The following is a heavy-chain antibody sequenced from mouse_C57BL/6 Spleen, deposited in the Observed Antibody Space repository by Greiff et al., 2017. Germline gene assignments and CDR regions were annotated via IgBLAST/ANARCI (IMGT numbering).Heavy chain of an antibody. J-gene: IGHJ4*01. CDR1: GYTFTSYW. CDR3: ARGGENVGAMDY. D-gene: IGHD1-1*01. CDR2: IHPNSGST. Sequence: QVQLQQPGAELVKPGASVKLSCKASGYTFTSYWMHWVKQRPGQGLEWIGMIHPNSGSTNYNEKFKSKATLTVDKSSGTAYMQLISLTSEDSAVYYCARGGENVGAMDYWGQGTSVTVSS. V-gene: IGHV1-64*01.